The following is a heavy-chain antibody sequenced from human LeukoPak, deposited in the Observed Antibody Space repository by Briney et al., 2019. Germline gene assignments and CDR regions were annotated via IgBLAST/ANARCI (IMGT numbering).Heavy chain of an antibody. V-gene: IGHV4-59*08. J-gene: IGHJ6*02. CDR3: AWSSADYYYYGMDV. CDR2: IYYSGST. Sequence: SETLSLPCTVSGGSISSYHWSWIRQPPGKGLEWIGYIYYSGSTNYNPSLKSRVTISVDTSKNQFPLKLSSVTAADTAVYYCAWSSADYYYYGMDVWGHGTTVTVSS. D-gene: IGHD1-26*01. CDR1: GGSISSYH.